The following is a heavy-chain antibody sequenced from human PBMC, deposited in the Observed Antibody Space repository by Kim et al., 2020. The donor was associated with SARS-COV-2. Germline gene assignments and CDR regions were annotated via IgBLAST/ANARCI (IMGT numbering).Heavy chain of an antibody. D-gene: IGHD6-19*01. CDR1: GDSVSSNSAA. J-gene: IGHJ6*02. CDR2: TYYRSKWYN. CDR3: ARDPPPERGWYGYYYGMDV. V-gene: IGHV6-1*01. Sequence: SQTLSLTCAISGDSVSSNSAAWNWIRQSPSRGLEWLGRTYYRSKWYNDYAVSVKSRITINPDTSKNQFSLQLNSVTPEDTAVYYCARDPPPERGWYGYYYGMDVWGQGTTVTVSS.